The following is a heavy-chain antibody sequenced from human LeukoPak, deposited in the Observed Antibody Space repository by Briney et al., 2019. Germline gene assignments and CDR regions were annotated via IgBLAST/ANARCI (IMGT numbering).Heavy chain of an antibody. CDR3: AKKRNGISYFDS. CDR1: GHSISSADW. J-gene: IGHJ4*02. D-gene: IGHD1-1*01. Sequence: SETLSLTCAVSGHSISSADWWGWIRQSXXXGLEWIGYVHDSGETHYNPSLKSRVTMSVDKSKNQFSLKLTSVTDVDTAVYHCAKKRNGISYFDSWGQGTLVTVSS. CDR2: VHDSGET. V-gene: IGHV4-28*01.